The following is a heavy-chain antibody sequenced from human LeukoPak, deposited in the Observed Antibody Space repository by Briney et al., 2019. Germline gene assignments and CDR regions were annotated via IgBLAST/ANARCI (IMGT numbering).Heavy chain of an antibody. J-gene: IGHJ4*02. CDR1: GFTFSSYD. V-gene: IGHV3-23*01. CDR2: ISGSGGST. D-gene: IGHD5-24*01. Sequence: PGGSLRLSCAASGFTFSSYDMSWVRQAPGKGLEWVSAISGSGGSTYYADSVKGRFTIPRDNSKNTLYLQMNSLRAEDTAVYYCAKDHGVRWQQLSGWGQRTLVTVSS. CDR3: AKDHGVRWQQLSG.